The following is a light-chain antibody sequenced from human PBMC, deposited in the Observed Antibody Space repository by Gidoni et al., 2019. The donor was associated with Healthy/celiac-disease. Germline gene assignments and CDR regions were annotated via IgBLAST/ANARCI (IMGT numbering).Light chain of an antibody. Sequence: DIQMTQSPSSLSAAVGDRVTITCRASQSISSYLNWYQQKPGKAPKLLIYAASSLQSGFPSRFSGSGSGTDFTLTISSLQPEDFATYYCQQSYSTSWTFGQGTQVEIK. CDR3: QQSYSTSWT. J-gene: IGKJ1*01. CDR2: AAS. CDR1: QSISSY. V-gene: IGKV1-39*01.